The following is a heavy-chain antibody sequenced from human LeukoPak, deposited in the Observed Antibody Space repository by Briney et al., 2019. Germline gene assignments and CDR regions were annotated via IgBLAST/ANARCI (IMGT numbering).Heavy chain of an antibody. CDR1: GFTFSRYW. Sequence: GGSLRLSCAASGFTFSRYWMSWVRQAPGKGLEWVANIKEDGSEKYCVDSVKGRFTISRDNAENSLYLQMNSLRAEDTAVYYCATGWAQHDYWGQGYLVTASS. CDR2: IKEDGSEK. D-gene: IGHD1-1*01. J-gene: IGHJ4*02. CDR3: ATGWAQHDY. V-gene: IGHV3-7*03.